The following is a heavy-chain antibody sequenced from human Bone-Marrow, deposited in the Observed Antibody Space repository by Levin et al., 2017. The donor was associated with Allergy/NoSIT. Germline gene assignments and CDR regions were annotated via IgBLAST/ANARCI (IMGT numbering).Heavy chain of an antibody. J-gene: IGHJ4*02. CDR1: GGSISSYY. D-gene: IGHD3-3*02. Sequence: TSETLSLTCTVSGGSISSYYWSWIRQPPGKGLEWIGYIYNSGNPSYNPSLRSRVTISVDTSKNQFSLKLTSLTAADTAVYYCARELADWGQGTLVTVSS. V-gene: IGHV4-59*01. CDR2: IYNSGNP. CDR3: ARELAD.